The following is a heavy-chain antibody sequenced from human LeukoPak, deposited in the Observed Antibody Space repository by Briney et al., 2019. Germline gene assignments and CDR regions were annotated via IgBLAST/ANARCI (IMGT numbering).Heavy chain of an antibody. D-gene: IGHD5/OR15-5a*01. J-gene: IGHJ4*02. CDR3: ARQRHGDY. CDR2: IHPGVSDT. CDR1: GYSFTNYW. V-gene: IGHV5-51*01. Sequence: GESLKISCKGSGYSFTNYWIGWVRQMPGKGLEWMGIIHPGVSDTRYIPSFQGQVTISADKSISTAYLQWSSLKASDTAMYYCARQRHGDYWGQGTLVTVSS.